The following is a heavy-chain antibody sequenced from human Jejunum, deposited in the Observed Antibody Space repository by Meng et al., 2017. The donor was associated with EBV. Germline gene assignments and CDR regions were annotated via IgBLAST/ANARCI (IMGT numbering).Heavy chain of an antibody. Sequence: EVQLVESXGGLVQPGXAWRLCXAASGCTFSTYAMSWVRQAPGKGLEWVSAISGSGGSTYCADSVKGRLTISRDNSKNTLYLQMNSLRAEDTAVYYCAKRVTTVVTWAFDSWGQGTLVTVSS. J-gene: IGHJ4*02. V-gene: IGHV3-23*04. D-gene: IGHD4-11*01. CDR2: ISGSGGST. CDR1: GCTFSTYA. CDR3: AKRVTTVVTWAFDS.